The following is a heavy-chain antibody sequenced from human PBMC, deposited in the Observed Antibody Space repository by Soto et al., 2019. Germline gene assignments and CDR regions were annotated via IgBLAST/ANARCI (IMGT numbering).Heavy chain of an antibody. V-gene: IGHV4-59*01. D-gene: IGHD2-2*02. Sequence: SETLSLTCTVSGGSISRFYWTWIRQPPGTGLEWIGYIDNSGTTDYNPSLKSRVTISVDTSKNQFSLNLSSVTAADTAVYYCARDLYVQGAIRGFYNYYGMDVWGQGTTVTV. CDR2: IDNSGTT. J-gene: IGHJ6*02. CDR1: GGSISRFY. CDR3: ARDLYVQGAIRGFYNYYGMDV.